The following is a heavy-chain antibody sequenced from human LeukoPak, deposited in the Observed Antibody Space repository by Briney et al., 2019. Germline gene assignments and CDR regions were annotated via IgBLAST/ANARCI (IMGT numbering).Heavy chain of an antibody. V-gene: IGHV1-2*02. CDR3: ARGYYCSSTSCYGPWDY. Sequence: ASVKVSCKASGYTFTGYYMHWVRQAPGQGLEWMGWINPNSGGTNYALKFQGRVTMTRDTSISTAYMELSRLRSDDTAVYYCARGYYCSSTSCYGPWDYWGQGTLVTVSS. CDR2: INPNSGGT. CDR1: GYTFTGYY. D-gene: IGHD2-2*01. J-gene: IGHJ4*02.